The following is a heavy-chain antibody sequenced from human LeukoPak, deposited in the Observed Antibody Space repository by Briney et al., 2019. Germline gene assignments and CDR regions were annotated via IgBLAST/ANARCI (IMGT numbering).Heavy chain of an antibody. J-gene: IGHJ5*02. CDR1: GYTFTSYY. CDR3: ARAPYQLLLNWFDP. V-gene: IGHV1-46*01. Sequence: GASVKVSCKASGYTFTSYYMHWVGQAPGQGREWRGIIHPTGATTSSAHKFQRRVPMTSDMSTSTVYMELSSLRSEDTAVYYCARAPYQLLLNWFDPWGQGTLVTVSS. CDR2: IHPTGATT. D-gene: IGHD2-2*01.